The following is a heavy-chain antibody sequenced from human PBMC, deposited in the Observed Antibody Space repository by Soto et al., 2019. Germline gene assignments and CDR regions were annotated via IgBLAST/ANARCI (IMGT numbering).Heavy chain of an antibody. J-gene: IGHJ4*02. CDR3: ARFSILVSGRGRGDFFDQ. Sequence: DVQLVETGGGLVQPGGSLRLSCAASGFTFSTYWMSRVRQAPGKGLEWVANIKEDGSEIYHVDLVRGRFTISRDNAKNSVSLQMNSLRADDTAVYYCARFSILVSGRGRGDFFDQWGQGALVTVSS. D-gene: IGHD2-8*02. CDR1: GFTFSTYW. V-gene: IGHV3-7*03. CDR2: IKEDGSEI.